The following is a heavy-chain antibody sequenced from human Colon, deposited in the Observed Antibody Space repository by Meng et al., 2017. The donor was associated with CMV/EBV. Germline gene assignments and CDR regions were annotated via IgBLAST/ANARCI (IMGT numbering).Heavy chain of an antibody. D-gene: IGHD3-22*01. J-gene: IGHJ4*02. CDR3: ARESSAPYDRIGFSHY. V-gene: IGHV1-18*01. Sequence: ASVKVSCKASGSTFPTYGLSWVRQAPGQGLEWMGWISAYYGDTHYAPSLQGRLTLTRDTSTSTAYIELRSLRSDDTAVYYCARESSAPYDRIGFSHYWGQGTLVTVSS. CDR1: GSTFPTYG. CDR2: ISAYYGDT.